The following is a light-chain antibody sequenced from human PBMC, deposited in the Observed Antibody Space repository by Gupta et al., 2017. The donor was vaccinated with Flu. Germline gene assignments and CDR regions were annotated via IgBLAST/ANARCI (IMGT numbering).Light chain of an antibody. V-gene: IGLV1-44*01. CDR1: RSGIGANT. CDR2: ATD. Sequence: QSLLTPPPSASGTPGQTVTMSCSGGRSGIGANTVNWYQQLPGTAPRLLIYATDQRPSGVPDRFPGSKSGSAASLAICGLRSDDEAYYYCSVWDDSLNNRVFGGGTRLTVL. J-gene: IGLJ3*02. CDR3: SVWDDSLNNRV.